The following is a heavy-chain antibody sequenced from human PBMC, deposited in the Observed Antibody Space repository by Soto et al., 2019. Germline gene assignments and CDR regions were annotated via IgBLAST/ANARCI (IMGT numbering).Heavy chain of an antibody. Sequence: GGSLRLSCAVSGFTFSSFPMNWVRQAPGRGLEWVSNSRADNDAKYYAGSVRGRFTVSRDKAKNLLYLQINNLRDEDTAVYYCARDHNWGFDYWGQGALVTVSS. CDR1: GFTFSSFP. CDR2: SRADNDAK. D-gene: IGHD7-27*01. V-gene: IGHV3-48*02. CDR3: ARDHNWGFDY. J-gene: IGHJ4*02.